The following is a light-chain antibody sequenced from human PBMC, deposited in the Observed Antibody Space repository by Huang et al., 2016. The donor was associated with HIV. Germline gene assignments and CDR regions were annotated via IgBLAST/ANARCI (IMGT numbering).Light chain of an antibody. CDR3: QQYHGIPWT. CDR1: QGIRNS. Sequence: DIQMTQSPSSLSASAGDRVTITCRASQGIRNSLAWYQQKPGRAPKLLLYGASRLQSGVPSRFSGSGSGTDYVLTISSLQPEDFASYYCQQYHGIPWTFGQGTKVEIK. V-gene: IGKV1-NL1*01. J-gene: IGKJ1*01. CDR2: GAS.